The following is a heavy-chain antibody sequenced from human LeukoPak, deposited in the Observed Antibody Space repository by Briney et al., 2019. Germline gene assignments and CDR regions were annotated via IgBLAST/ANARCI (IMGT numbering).Heavy chain of an antibody. CDR1: RFTFSSYG. Sequence: GGSLRLSCAASRFTFSSYGMHWVRQAPGKGLEWVAVIWYDGSNKYYADSAKGRFTISRDNSKNTLYLQMNSLRAEDTAVYYCAKDFVTMVRGVSHYFDYWGQGTLVTVPS. D-gene: IGHD3-10*01. J-gene: IGHJ4*02. CDR3: AKDFVTMVRGVSHYFDY. V-gene: IGHV3-33*06. CDR2: IWYDGSNK.